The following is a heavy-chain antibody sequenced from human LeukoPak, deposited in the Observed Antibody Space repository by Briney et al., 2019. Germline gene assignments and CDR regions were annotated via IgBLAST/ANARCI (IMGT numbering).Heavy chain of an antibody. CDR1: GGSFSGYY. J-gene: IGHJ5*02. CDR3: ARGLTTVTTFNWFDP. Sequence: PSETLSLTCAVYGGSFSGYYWSWIRQPPGKGLEWIGEINHSGNTNYNPSLKSRVTISVDTSKNQFSLELSSVTAADTAVYYCARGLTTVTTFNWFDPWGQGTLVTVSS. CDR2: INHSGNT. D-gene: IGHD4-17*01. V-gene: IGHV4-34*01.